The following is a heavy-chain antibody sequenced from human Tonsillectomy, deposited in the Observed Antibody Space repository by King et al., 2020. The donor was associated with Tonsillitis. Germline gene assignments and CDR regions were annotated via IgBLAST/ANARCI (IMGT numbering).Heavy chain of an antibody. Sequence: QLVQSGAEVKKPGASVKVSCKASGYTFTSYDINWVRQAPGQGLEWMGWMNPNSGNTGYSQKFQGRVTITRNTSISTAYMELSSLRSEDTAVYYCARGHRGYSDAYFDYWGQGTLVTVSS. CDR2: MNPNSGNT. V-gene: IGHV1-8*01. CDR1: GYTFTSYD. D-gene: IGHD5-18*01. J-gene: IGHJ4*02. CDR3: ARGHRGYSDAYFDY.